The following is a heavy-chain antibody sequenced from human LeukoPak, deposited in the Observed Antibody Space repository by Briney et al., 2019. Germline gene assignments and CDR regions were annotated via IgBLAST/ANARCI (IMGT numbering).Heavy chain of an antibody. CDR2: INHSGST. D-gene: IGHD1-26*01. CDR3: ARGRGSYYTPPYFDY. J-gene: IGHJ4*02. CDR1: GGSFSGYY. Sequence: SETLSLTCAVYGGSFSGYYWSWIRQPPGKGLERIGEINHSGSTNYNPSLKSRVTISVDTSKNQFSLKLSSVTAADTAAYYCARGRGSYYTPPYFDYWGQGTLVTVSS. V-gene: IGHV4-34*01.